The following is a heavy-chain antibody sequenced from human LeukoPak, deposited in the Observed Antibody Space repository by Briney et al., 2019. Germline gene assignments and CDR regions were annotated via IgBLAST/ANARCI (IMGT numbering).Heavy chain of an antibody. Sequence: SETLSLTCTVSGGSISSSSYYWGWIRQPPGKGLEWIGSIYYSGSTYYNPSLKSRVTISVDTSKNQFSLKLSSVTAADTAVYYCARQGYCSSTSCQPDYYMDVWGKGTTVTVSS. D-gene: IGHD2-2*01. CDR3: ARQGYCSSTSCQPDYYMDV. CDR2: IYYSGST. V-gene: IGHV4-39*01. J-gene: IGHJ6*03. CDR1: GGSISSSSYY.